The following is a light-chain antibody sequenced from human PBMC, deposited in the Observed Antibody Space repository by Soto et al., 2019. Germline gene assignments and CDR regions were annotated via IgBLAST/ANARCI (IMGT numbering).Light chain of an antibody. CDR2: DAS. J-gene: IGKJ4*01. CDR1: QSISRW. Sequence: DIQMTKSPSTLSASVGDRVPITCRASQSISRWLAWYQQKPGKAPNLLIYDASTLESGVPSRFSGSGSGTEFTLTISSRQPDDFATYYCQQYISCSPLTFGGGTKVDIK. CDR3: QQYISCSPLT. V-gene: IGKV1-5*01.